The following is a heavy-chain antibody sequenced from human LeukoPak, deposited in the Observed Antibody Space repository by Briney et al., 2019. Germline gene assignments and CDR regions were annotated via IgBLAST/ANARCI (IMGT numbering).Heavy chain of an antibody. Sequence: PGRSLRLSCAASGFTFSSYARHWVRQTPGKGLEWVAVISYDGSGEFYPDSVKGRFTISRDDSRNTLYLQMNSLRPEDTALYHCAKEGLRGDFDYWGQGTLVTVSS. CDR2: ISYDGSGE. J-gene: IGHJ4*02. D-gene: IGHD5-12*01. CDR3: AKEGLRGDFDY. CDR1: GFTFSSYA. V-gene: IGHV3-30-3*01.